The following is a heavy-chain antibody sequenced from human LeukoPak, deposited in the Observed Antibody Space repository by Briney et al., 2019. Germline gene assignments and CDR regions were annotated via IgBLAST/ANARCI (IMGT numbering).Heavy chain of an antibody. CDR2: ISGSGGST. CDR3: AKSGGYCSSASCYPNWFDP. V-gene: IGHV3-23*01. Sequence: GGSLRLSCAASGLTFSSYAMSWVRQAPGKGLEWVSAISGSGGSTYYADSVKGRFTISRDNSKNTLYLQMNRLRAEDTALYYCAKSGGYCSSASCYPNWFDPWGQGTLVTVSS. CDR1: GLTFSSYA. D-gene: IGHD2-2*01. J-gene: IGHJ5*02.